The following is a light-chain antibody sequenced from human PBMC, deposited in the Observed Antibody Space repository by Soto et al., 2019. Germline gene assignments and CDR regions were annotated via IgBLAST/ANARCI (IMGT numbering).Light chain of an antibody. CDR3: AAWDNSLSVV. J-gene: IGLJ2*01. Sequence: QSVLTQPPSASGTPGQRVTISCSGSSSNIGSNYVYWYQQLPGTAPKVLIYRNNQRPPGVPDRFSGSKSGTSASLAISGLRSEDEADYYCAAWDNSLSVVFGGGTKLTVL. CDR2: RNN. CDR1: SSNIGSNY. V-gene: IGLV1-47*01.